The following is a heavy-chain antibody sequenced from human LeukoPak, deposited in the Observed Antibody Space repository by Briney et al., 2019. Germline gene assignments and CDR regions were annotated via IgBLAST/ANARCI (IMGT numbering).Heavy chain of an antibody. CDR1: GESSFSSYY. V-gene: IGHV4-59*08. Sequence: PSETLSLTCAVYGESSFSSYYWSWIRQPPGKGLEWIGYIYYSGSTNYNPSLKSRVTISVDTSKNQFSLKLSSVTAADTAVYYCARHKGKGVTGTTVFGYMDVWGKGTTVTVSS. CDR3: ARHKGKGVTGTTVFGYMDV. CDR2: IYYSGST. J-gene: IGHJ6*03. D-gene: IGHD1-7*01.